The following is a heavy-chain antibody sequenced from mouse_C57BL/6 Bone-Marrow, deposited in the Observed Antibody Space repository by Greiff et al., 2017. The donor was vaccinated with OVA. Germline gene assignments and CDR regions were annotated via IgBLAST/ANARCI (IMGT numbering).Heavy chain of an antibody. Sequence: QVQLQQPGAELVMPGASVKLSCKASGYTFTSYWMHWVKQRPGQGLEWIGEIDPSDSYTNYNQKFKGKSTLTVDKSSSTAYMQLSSLTSEDSAVYYCARHYYGSSPWYFDVWGTGTTVTVSS. CDR1: GYTFTSYW. J-gene: IGHJ1*03. D-gene: IGHD1-1*01. CDR2: IDPSDSYT. V-gene: IGHV1-69*01. CDR3: ARHYYGSSPWYFDV.